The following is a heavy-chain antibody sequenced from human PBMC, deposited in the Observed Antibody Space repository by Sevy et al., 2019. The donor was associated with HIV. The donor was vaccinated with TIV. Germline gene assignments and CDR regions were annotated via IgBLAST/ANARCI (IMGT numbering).Heavy chain of an antibody. Sequence: GGSLRLSCAASGFTFSDYYMSWIRQAPGKGLEWVSYISSSGSTIYYADSVKGRFTISRDNAKNSLYLQMNSLRDEDTAVYYCARDGEWELRNAFDIWGQGTMVTVSS. V-gene: IGHV3-11*01. CDR2: ISSSGSTI. CDR3: ARDGEWELRNAFDI. CDR1: GFTFSDYY. D-gene: IGHD1-26*01. J-gene: IGHJ3*02.